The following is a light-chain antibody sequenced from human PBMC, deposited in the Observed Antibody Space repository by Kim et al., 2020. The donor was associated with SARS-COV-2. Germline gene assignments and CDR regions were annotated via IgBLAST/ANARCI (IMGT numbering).Light chain of an antibody. J-gene: IGLJ2*01. Sequence: SVSPGQTASITCSGENLGNRYISWYQQRAGPSPVLVISQDHKRPSGIPGRFSGANSGNTATLTISGIQAVDEADYYCQTWDINSAVFGGGTQLTVL. CDR3: QTWDINSAV. CDR2: QDH. CDR1: NLGNRY. V-gene: IGLV3-1*01.